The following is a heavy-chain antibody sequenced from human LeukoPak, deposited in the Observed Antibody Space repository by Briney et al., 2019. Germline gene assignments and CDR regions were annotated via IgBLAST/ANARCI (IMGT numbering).Heavy chain of an antibody. J-gene: IGHJ4*02. Sequence: SETLSLTCAVYGGSFSGYYWSWIRQPPGKGLEWIGEINHSGSTNYNPSLKSRVTISVDTSKNQFSLKLSSVTAADTAVYFCVKSGGYGLIDYWGQGTLVTVSS. V-gene: IGHV4-34*01. CDR2: INHSGST. CDR3: VKSGGYGLIDY. D-gene: IGHD1-26*01. CDR1: GGSFSGYY.